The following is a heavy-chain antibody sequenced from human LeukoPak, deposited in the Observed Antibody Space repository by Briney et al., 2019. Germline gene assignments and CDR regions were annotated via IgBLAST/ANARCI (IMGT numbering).Heavy chain of an antibody. CDR2: ISYDGNNK. Sequence: PGGSLRLSCAASGFTFSTYGMHWVRQAPGKGLEWVAVISYDGNNKYYADSVKGRFTVSRDKNTLYLQLNSLRPEGTAVYYCAKDRGGPGAYYFDYWGQGTLVTVSS. D-gene: IGHD2-15*01. CDR1: GFTFSTYG. J-gene: IGHJ4*02. CDR3: AKDRGGPGAYYFDY. V-gene: IGHV3-30*18.